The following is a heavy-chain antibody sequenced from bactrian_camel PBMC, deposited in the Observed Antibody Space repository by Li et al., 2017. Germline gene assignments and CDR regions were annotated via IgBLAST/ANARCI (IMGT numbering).Heavy chain of an antibody. CDR3: AALSYSGGIYFSY. Sequence: DVQLVESGGGLVQPGGSLRLSCAASGFTFSSSAMTWVRQAPGKGLEWVSSVISDGSNTYYTDSVKGRFTISRDNAVNTVYLQMNSLKSEDTALYYCAALSYSGGIYFSYWGQGTQVTVS. J-gene: IGHJ4*01. V-gene: IGHV3S2*01. CDR2: VISDGSNT. D-gene: IGHD2*01. CDR1: GFTFSSSA.